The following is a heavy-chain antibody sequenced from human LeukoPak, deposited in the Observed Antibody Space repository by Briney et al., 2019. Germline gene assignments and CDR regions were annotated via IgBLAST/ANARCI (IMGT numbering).Heavy chain of an antibody. Sequence: GASVKVSCKASGYTFTGYYMHWVRQAPGQGLEWMGWINPNSGGTNYAQKFQGRVTMTRDTSIGTAYMELSRLRSDDTAVYYCARGKPAIVVVPAARGSWFDPWGQGTLVTVSS. V-gene: IGHV1-2*02. D-gene: IGHD2-2*01. CDR1: GYTFTGYY. J-gene: IGHJ5*02. CDR3: ARGKPAIVVVPAARGSWFDP. CDR2: INPNSGGT.